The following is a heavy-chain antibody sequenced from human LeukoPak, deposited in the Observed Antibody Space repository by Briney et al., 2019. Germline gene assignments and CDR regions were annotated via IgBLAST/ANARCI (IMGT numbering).Heavy chain of an antibody. Sequence: PGGSLRLSCAASGFTFSSYAMSWVRQASGKGLEWVSAIGGSGGSTYYADSVKGRFTISRDNSKNTLYLQMNSLRAEDTAVYYCASRIITGTTYWGQGTLVTVSS. CDR1: GFTFSSYA. V-gene: IGHV3-23*01. J-gene: IGHJ4*02. CDR3: ASRIITGTTY. CDR2: IGGSGGST. D-gene: IGHD1-20*01.